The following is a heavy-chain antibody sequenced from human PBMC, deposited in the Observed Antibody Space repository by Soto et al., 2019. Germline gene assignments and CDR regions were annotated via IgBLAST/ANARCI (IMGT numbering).Heavy chain of an antibody. CDR3: ARMAVTTFYYYAMDV. CDR2: ITHGGST. Sequence: SETLCVTCAFYVYSIRSRDWGGWIRQPPGKGLEWIGYITHGGSTNYNPSLKRRVTMSVDPSKNQFSLKLTSVTAVDTAVYYCARMAVTTFYYYAMDVWGQGTTVTVSS. V-gene: IGHV4-28*01. CDR1: VYSIRSRDW. J-gene: IGHJ6*01. D-gene: IGHD6-19*01.